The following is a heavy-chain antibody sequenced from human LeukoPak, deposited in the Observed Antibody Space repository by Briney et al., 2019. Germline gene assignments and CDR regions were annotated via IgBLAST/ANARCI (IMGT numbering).Heavy chain of an antibody. Sequence: SETLSLTCAVSGDSISSSSYYWGWIRQAPGKGLEWIGSIYYSGTTYYNPSLKSRVTISMDTPKNQFSLELTSVTAADTAVYYCARGGHYDSTHFDYYHVMDVWGKGTTVSVSS. J-gene: IGHJ6*04. CDR1: GDSISSSSYY. D-gene: IGHD4-17*01. CDR3: ARGGHYDSTHFDYYHVMDV. CDR2: IYYSGTT. V-gene: IGHV4-39*07.